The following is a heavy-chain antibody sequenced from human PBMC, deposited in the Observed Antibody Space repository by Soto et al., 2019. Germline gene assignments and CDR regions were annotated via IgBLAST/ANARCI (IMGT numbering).Heavy chain of an antibody. D-gene: IGHD2-15*01. CDR1: GFTFSGFG. V-gene: IGHV3-30*18. Sequence: QVQLVESGGGVVQPGRSLRLSCAGSGFTFSGFGMHWVRQAPGKGLAWVAVISYDGNNEYYADSVKGRFTISRDNSKNSLYLQMNSLSAEDTAVYYCAKEGIPRYCDGGICYSIQAYWGQGTLVTVYS. CDR2: ISYDGNNE. CDR3: AKEGIPRYCDGGICYSIQAY. J-gene: IGHJ4*02.